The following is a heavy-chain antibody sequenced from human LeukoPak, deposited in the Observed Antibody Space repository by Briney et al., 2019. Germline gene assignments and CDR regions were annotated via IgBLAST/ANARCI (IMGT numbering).Heavy chain of an antibody. J-gene: IGHJ4*02. CDR3: ARGPLLGALTADIDY. CDR2: INPNSGGT. V-gene: IGHV1-2*02. Sequence: ASVKVSCKASGYTFTGYYMHWVRQAPGQGLEWMGWINPNSGGTNYAQKFQGRVTMTGDTSISTAYMELSRLRSDDTAVYYCARGPLLGALTADIDYWGQGTLVTVSS. D-gene: IGHD2-21*02. CDR1: GYTFTGYY.